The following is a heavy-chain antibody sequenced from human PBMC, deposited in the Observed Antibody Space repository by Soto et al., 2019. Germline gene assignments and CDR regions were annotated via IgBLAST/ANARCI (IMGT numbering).Heavy chain of an antibody. Sequence: GGSLRLSCAASGFTFSDHLMDWVRQAPGKGLEWVGRIRDKPNSYSTDYAASVKGRFTISRDDSQNSLYLQMDSLKTEDTAVYYCVSGYCSGGTCYSSPGNYWGQGTLVTVSS. V-gene: IGHV3-72*01. CDR2: IRDKPNSYST. J-gene: IGHJ4*02. CDR3: VSGYCSGGTCYSSPGNY. CDR1: GFTFSDHL. D-gene: IGHD2-15*01.